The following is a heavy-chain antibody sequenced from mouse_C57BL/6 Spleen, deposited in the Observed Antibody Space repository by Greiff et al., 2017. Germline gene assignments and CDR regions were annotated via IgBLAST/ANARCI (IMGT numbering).Heavy chain of an antibody. D-gene: IGHD3-3*01. CDR3: ARGGTRYFDY. CDR2: ISSGSSTI. Sequence: EVKLMESGGGLVKPGGSLKLSCAASGFTFSDYGMHWVRQAPEKGLEWVAYISSGSSTIYYADTVKGRFTISRDNAKNTLFLQMTSLRSEDTAMYYCARGGTRYFDYWGQGTTLTVSS. J-gene: IGHJ2*01. V-gene: IGHV5-17*01. CDR1: GFTFSDYG.